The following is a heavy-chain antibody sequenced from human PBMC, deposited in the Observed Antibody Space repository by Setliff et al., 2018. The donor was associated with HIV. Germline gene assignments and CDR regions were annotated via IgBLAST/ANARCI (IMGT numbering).Heavy chain of an antibody. CDR1: GFTFSSYA. CDR3: ARPIEWGHPARFDS. J-gene: IGHJ5*01. D-gene: IGHD1-26*01. V-gene: IGHV3-23*01. Sequence: PGGSLRLSCAASGFTFSSYAMSWVRQAPGKGLDWVSAISGSAGSTYYADSVKGRFTISRDNAKDSVYLEINGLRVDDMGIYFCARPIEWGHPARFDSWGQGTVVTVSS. CDR2: ISGSAGST.